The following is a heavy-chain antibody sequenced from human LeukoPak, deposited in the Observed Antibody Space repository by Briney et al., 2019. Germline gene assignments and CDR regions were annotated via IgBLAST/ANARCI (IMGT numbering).Heavy chain of an antibody. CDR2: INPSSGRT. D-gene: IGHD6-13*01. CDR1: RYTFTAYF. Sequence: ASVKVSCRASRYTFTAYFIYWVRQAPGQGLEWVGWINPSSGRTNSAQKFQGRVTMTRDTSISTAYMELSSLRSDDTAVYYCARAHVLRSSSRSFQHWGQGTLASVAS. V-gene: IGHV1-2*02. J-gene: IGHJ1*01. CDR3: ARAHVLRSSSRSFQH.